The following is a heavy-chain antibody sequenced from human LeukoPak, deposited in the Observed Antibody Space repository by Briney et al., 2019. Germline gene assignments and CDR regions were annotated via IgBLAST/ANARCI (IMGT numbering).Heavy chain of an antibody. J-gene: IGHJ4*02. D-gene: IGHD3-10*01. CDR3: ARALLWFGDPTVDY. CDR2: ISACNGNT. Sequence: GASVKVSCKASGYTFTSYGISWVRQAPGQGLEWMGWISACNGNTNYAQKLQGRVTMTTDTSTSTAYMELRSLRSDDTAVYYCARALLWFGDPTVDYWGQGTLVTVSS. CDR1: GYTFTSYG. V-gene: IGHV1-18*01.